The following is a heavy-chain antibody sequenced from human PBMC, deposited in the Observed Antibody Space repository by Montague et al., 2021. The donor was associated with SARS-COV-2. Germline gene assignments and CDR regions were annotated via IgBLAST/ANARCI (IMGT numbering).Heavy chain of an antibody. V-gene: IGHV4-59*08. J-gene: IGHJ6*02. D-gene: IGHD3-9*01. CDR3: ARHRKDYDILTGYSTSFYYDMDV. CDR2: VSDSGS. Sequence: SETLSLTCTVSGGSNSRYYWSWIRQPPGKGLEWIGYVSDSGSDYNPSLKSRVSISVDTSKKLLSLSLSSVIAADTAIYYCARHRKDYDILTGYSTSFYYDMDVWGQGTTVTVSS. CDR1: GGSNSRYY.